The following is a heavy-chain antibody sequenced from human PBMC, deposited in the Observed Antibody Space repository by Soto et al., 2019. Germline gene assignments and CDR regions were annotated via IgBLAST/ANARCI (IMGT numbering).Heavy chain of an antibody. CDR1: GGSISSSSYY. CDR2: IYYSGST. Sequence: QLQLQESGPGLVKPSETLSLTCTVSGGSISSSSYYWGWIRQPPGKGLEWIGSIYYSGSTYYNPSLKSRVTISVDTSKNQFSLKLSSVTAADTAVYYCARHRGFYYVSTTVEYYFDYWGQGTLVTVSS. V-gene: IGHV4-39*01. J-gene: IGHJ4*02. D-gene: IGHD3-10*02. CDR3: ARHRGFYYVSTTVEYYFDY.